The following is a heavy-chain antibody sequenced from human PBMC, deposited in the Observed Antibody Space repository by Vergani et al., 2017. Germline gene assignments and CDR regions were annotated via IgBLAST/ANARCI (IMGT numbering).Heavy chain of an antibody. CDR3: ASGKYYSXSTSHFRGRYFDV. CDR1: GDSTISRSYY. V-gene: IGHV4-39*01. D-gene: IGHD3-16*01. CDR2: IYNSGNG. Sequence: QMKLQESGPGLVKASETLPLTCTVSGDSTISRSYYWGWIRQPPGKGLEWIGSIYNSGNGDSSSSLKSRVTISADTSKNQFSLRLTSVTAADTAVYYCASGKYYSXSTSHFRGRYFDVWGRGTLVTVPS. J-gene: IGHJ2*01.